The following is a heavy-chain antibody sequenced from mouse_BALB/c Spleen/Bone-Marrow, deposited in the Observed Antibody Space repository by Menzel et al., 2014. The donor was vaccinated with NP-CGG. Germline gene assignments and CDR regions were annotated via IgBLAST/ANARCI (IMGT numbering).Heavy chain of an antibody. CDR3: ARILLRSYAMDY. CDR2: ISYSGST. V-gene: IGHV3-8*02. D-gene: IGHD1-1*01. Sequence: VQLKQSGPSLVKPSQTLSLTCSVTGDSITSGYWNWIRKFPGNKLEYMGYISYSGSTYYNPSLKSRISITRDTSKNQYYLQLNSVATEDTATYYCARILLRSYAMDYWGQGTSVTVSS. J-gene: IGHJ4*01. CDR1: GDSITSGY.